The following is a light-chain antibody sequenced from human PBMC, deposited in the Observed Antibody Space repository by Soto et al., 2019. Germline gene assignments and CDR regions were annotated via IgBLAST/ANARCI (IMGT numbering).Light chain of an antibody. J-gene: IGKJ5*01. CDR1: QSVSSN. CDR2: GAS. V-gene: IGKV3D-15*01. CDR3: QQYNNWLSIT. Sequence: EIVMTQSPATLSVSPGERATLSRRASQSVSSNLAWYLQKPGQAPRLLIYGASTRATGIPARFSGSGSGTEFTLTISSLQSEDFAVYYCQQYNNWLSITFGQGTRLEIK.